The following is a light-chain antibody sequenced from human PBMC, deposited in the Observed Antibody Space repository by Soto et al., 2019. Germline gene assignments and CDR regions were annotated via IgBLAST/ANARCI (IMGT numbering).Light chain of an antibody. CDR1: RSVSSY. Sequence: EIVLTQSPATLSLSPGESATLSFRATRSVSSYLAWYQQKPGQAPRLLIYGASSRATGIPARFSGSGSGTEFTLTISSLQSEDFAVYYCQHYNTWPWTFGQGTKVDIK. V-gene: IGKV3D-15*01. J-gene: IGKJ1*01. CDR2: GAS. CDR3: QHYNTWPWT.